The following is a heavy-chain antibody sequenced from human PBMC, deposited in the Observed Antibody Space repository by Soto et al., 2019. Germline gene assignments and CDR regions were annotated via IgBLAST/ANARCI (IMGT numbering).Heavy chain of an antibody. V-gene: IGHV1-3*04. CDR1: GYTFNTYA. J-gene: IGHJ6*02. CDR3: ASDLRAGAIFAYPYYYDMDV. D-gene: IGHD3-3*01. CDR2: INTGNGNT. Sequence: SLKVSCKASGYTFNTYAMHWVRQAPGQRLEWMGWINTGNGNTKYSQTFQGRVTMTADTSATSASTVYMEGSSLRSEDTAICYCASDLRAGAIFAYPYYYDMDVWGQGTPGT.